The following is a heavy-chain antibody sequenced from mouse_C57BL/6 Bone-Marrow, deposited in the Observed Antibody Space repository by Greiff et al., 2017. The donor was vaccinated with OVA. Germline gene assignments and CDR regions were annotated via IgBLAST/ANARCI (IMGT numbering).Heavy chain of an antibody. D-gene: IGHD1-1*01. CDR2: IRNKANNHAT. J-gene: IGHJ1*03. CDR1: GFTFSDAW. CDR3: TREGYYGRGYWYFDV. V-gene: IGHV6-6*01. Sequence: EVKLVESGGGLVQPGGSMKLSCAASGFTFSDAWMDWVRQSPEKGLEWVAEIRNKANNHATYYAESVKGRFTISRDDSKSSVYLQMNSLRAEDTGIYYCTREGYYGRGYWYFDVWGTGTTVTVSS.